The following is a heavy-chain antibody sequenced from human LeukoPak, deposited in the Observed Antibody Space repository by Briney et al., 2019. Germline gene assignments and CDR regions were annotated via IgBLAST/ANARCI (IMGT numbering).Heavy chain of an antibody. J-gene: IGHJ5*02. CDR2: IYYSGST. Sequence: SETLSLTCTVSGGSISSSSYYWGWIRQPPGKGLEWIGYIYYSGSTNYNPSLRSRVTISVDTSKNQFALKLGSVTAADTAVYYCARAFRMYALHNWFDPWGQGTLVTVSS. CDR3: ARAFRMYALHNWFDP. V-gene: IGHV4-61*05. D-gene: IGHD2-8*01. CDR1: GGSISSSSYY.